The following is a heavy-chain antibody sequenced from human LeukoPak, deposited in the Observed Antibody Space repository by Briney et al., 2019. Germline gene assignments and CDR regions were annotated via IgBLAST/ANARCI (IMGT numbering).Heavy chain of an antibody. CDR2: ISAYNGNT. Sequence: ASVKVSCKASGYTFTSYGISWVRQAPGQGLEWMGWISAYNGNTNYAQKLQGRVTMTTDTSTSTAYMELRSLRSDDTAVYYCARDGPRYCSSTSCYDTRLDYWGQGTLVTVSS. CDR3: ARDGPRYCSSTSCYDTRLDY. J-gene: IGHJ4*02. D-gene: IGHD2-2*01. CDR1: GYTFTSYG. V-gene: IGHV1-18*01.